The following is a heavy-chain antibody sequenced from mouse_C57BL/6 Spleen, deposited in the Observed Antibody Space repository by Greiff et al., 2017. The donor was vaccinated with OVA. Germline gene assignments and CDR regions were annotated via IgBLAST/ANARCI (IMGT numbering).Heavy chain of an antibody. CDR2: INPNNGGT. D-gene: IGHD3-3*01. CDR3: ARGTGTEGAWFAD. V-gene: IGHV1-22*01. Sequence: EVQLQQSGPELVKPGASVKMSCKASGYTFTDYNMHWVKQSHGKSLEWIGYINPNNGGTSYNQKFKGKATLTVNKSSSTAYMELRSLTSEDTAVFYCARGTGTEGAWFADWGKGTLVTVSA. CDR1: GYTFTDYN. J-gene: IGHJ3*01.